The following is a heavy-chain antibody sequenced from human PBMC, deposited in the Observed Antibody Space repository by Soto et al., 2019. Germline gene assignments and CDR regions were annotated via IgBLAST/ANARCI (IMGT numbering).Heavy chain of an antibody. CDR1: GFTFSNYA. D-gene: IGHD2-2*01. Sequence: PGWSLRLSCAASGFTFSNYAMSWVRQAPGKGLEWVSSISSSGDSPYYADSVKGRFTVSRDNSKNTLYLQMNSLRIEDTAIYYCAKKVIQAAMGYYYGMDVWGQGTTLTVSS. CDR3: AKKVIQAAMGYYYGMDV. CDR2: ISSSGDSP. J-gene: IGHJ6*02. V-gene: IGHV3-23*01.